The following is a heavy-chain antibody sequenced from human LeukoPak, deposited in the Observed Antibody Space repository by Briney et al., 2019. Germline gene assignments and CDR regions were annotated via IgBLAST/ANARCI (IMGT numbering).Heavy chain of an antibody. CDR3: ARGPRRIVGAVDY. CDR1: GGSISSSSYY. Sequence: PSETLSLTCTVSGGSISSSSYYWGWIRQPPGMGLEWIGSIYYSGSTYYNPSLKSRVTISVDTSKNQFSLKLSSVTAADTAVYYCARGPRRIVGAVDYWGQGTLVTVSS. V-gene: IGHV4-39*07. CDR2: IYYSGST. D-gene: IGHD1-26*01. J-gene: IGHJ4*02.